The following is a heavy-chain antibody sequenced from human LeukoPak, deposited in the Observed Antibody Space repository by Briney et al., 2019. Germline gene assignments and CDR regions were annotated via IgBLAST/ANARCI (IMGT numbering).Heavy chain of an antibody. J-gene: IGHJ5*02. CDR1: GYTFTSYG. Sequence: ASVKVSCKASGYTFTSYGISWVRQAPGQGLEWIGWISADNGNTIYAQKLQGRVTMTTDTSTSTAYMELRSLRSDDTAVYYCARERYYYDSSGYPIPYNWFDPWGQGTLVTVSS. V-gene: IGHV1-18*01. D-gene: IGHD3-22*01. CDR3: ARERYYYDSSGYPIPYNWFDP. CDR2: ISADNGNT.